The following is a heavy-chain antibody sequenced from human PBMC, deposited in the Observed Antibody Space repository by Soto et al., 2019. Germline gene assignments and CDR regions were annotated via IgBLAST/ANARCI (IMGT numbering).Heavy chain of an antibody. CDR1: GGSISSSSYY. D-gene: IGHD5-12*01. J-gene: IGHJ4*02. V-gene: IGHV4-39*07. CDR2: IHYSGNT. Sequence: SETLSLTCTVSGGSISSSSYYWGWIRQPPGKGLEWIGSIHYSGNTKYNPSLKSRVTMSVDTSKNQFSLKLISVTAADTAKYFCAREGNLGRWLQPLDFWGQGTLVTVSS. CDR3: AREGNLGRWLQPLDF.